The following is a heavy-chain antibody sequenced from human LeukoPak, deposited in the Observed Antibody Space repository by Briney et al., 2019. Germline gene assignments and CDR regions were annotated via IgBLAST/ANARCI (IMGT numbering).Heavy chain of an antibody. CDR1: GFTFSDYS. CDR3: ARAPTMTTGHYYYYYMDV. V-gene: IGHV3-48*04. CDR2: ISSGGGSI. Sequence: GGSLRLSCAASGFTFSDYSMNWVLQAPGKGLEWVSYISSGGGSIYYADSVKGRFTISRDNAKNSLYLQMNSMRLEDTAVYYCARAPTMTTGHYYYYYMDVWGKGTTVTVS. J-gene: IGHJ6*03. D-gene: IGHD4-17*01.